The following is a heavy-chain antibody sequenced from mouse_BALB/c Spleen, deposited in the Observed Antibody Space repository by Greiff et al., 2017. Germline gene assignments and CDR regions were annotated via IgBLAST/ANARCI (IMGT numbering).Heavy chain of an antibody. CDR2: IYPGSGNT. CDR1: GYTFTDYY. CDR3: ARHYYGSSSWFAY. D-gene: IGHD1-1*01. J-gene: IGHJ3*01. Sequence: LVESGAELARPGASVKLSCKASGYTFTDYYINWVKQRTGQGLEWIGEIYPGSGNTYYNEKFKGKATLTADKSSSTAYMQLSSLTSEDSAVYFCARHYYGSSSWFAYWGQGTLVTVSA. V-gene: IGHV1-77*01.